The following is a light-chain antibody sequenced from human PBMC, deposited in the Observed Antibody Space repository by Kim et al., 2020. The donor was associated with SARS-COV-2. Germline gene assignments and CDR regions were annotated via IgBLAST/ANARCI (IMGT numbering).Light chain of an antibody. CDR3: QQYNSFALT. CDR1: QSISSW. J-gene: IGKJ4*01. CDR2: DAS. Sequence: ASVGDRVTITCRASQSISSWLAWYQQKPRKAPKLLIYDASSLESGVPSRFSGSGSGTKFTLTISSLQPDDFATYYCQQYNSFALTFGGVTKVDIK. V-gene: IGKV1-5*01.